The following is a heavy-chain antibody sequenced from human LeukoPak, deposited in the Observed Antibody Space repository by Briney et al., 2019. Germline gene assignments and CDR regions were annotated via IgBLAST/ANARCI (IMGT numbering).Heavy chain of an antibody. J-gene: IGHJ4*02. V-gene: IGHV3-33*01. Sequence: GGSLRLSCTASRFAFNSHGMHWVRQAPGKGLEWVALIWRDGSKTYYADSVKGRFTISRDNPKSTLYLQMTSLRVEDTAVYFCARGMNYLDYWGQGTLVTVSS. CDR3: ARGMNYLDY. CDR1: RFAFNSHG. CDR2: IWRDGSKT.